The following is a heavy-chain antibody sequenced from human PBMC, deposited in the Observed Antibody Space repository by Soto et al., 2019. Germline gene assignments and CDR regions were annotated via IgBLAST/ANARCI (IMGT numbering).Heavy chain of an antibody. CDR2: ISYSGST. CDR1: FGSISSYY. J-gene: IGHJ4*02. CDR3: ARHSGDYEGFAY. Sequence: SQALSLTWTFSFGSISSYYLSLILQPPGKGLEWIGYISYSGSTNYNPSLKSRVTISVDTSKNQFSLKLTSVTAADTAVYYCARHSGDYEGFAYWGRGYLVTVSS. V-gene: IGHV4-59*08. D-gene: IGHD4-17*01.